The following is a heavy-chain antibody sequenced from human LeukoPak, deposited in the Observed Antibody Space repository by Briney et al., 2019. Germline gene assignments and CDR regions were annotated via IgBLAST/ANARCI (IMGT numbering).Heavy chain of an antibody. J-gene: IGHJ4*02. CDR1: GFTFSSYA. V-gene: IGHV3-23*01. Sequence: GGSLRLSCAASGFTFSSYAMSWVRQAPGKGLEWVSSITTSGSGTYYADSVKGRFTISRDNSRNTLYLQMNSLRAEDTAIYYCANKIPGTYPFVNWGQGTLVTVSS. CDR3: ANKIPGTYPFVN. D-gene: IGHD1-26*01. CDR2: ITTSGSGT.